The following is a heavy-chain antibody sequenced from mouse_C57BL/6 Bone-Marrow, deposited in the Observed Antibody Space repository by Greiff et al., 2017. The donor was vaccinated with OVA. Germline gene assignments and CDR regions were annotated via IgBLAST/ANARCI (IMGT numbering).Heavy chain of an antibody. CDR1: GYSITSGYY. V-gene: IGHV3-6*01. CDR2: ISYDGSN. J-gene: IGHJ4*01. Sequence: ESGPGLVKPSQSLSLTCSVTGYSITSGYYWNWIRQFPGNKLEWMGYISYDGSNNYNPSLKNRISITRDTSKNQFFLKLNSVTTEDTATYYCARGGTTVYAMDYWGQGTSVTVSS. CDR3: ARGGTTVYAMDY. D-gene: IGHD1-1*01.